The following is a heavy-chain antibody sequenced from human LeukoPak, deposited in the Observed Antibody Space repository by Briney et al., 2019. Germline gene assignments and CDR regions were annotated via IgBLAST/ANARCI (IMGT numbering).Heavy chain of an antibody. V-gene: IGHV3-21*01. CDR1: GLTFSSYG. Sequence: GGSLRLSCAASGLTFSSYGMNWVRQAPGKGLEWVSSISSSSSYIYYADSVKGRFTISRDNAKNSLYLQMNSLRAEDTAVYYCAREFDLAAASDYWGQGTLVTVSS. CDR3: AREFDLAAASDY. J-gene: IGHJ4*02. CDR2: ISSSSSYI. D-gene: IGHD6-13*01.